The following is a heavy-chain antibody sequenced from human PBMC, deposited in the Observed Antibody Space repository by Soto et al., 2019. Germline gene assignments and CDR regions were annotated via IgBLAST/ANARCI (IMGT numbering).Heavy chain of an antibody. Sequence: PGGSLRLSCAASGFTVSSNYMSWVRQAPGKGLEWVSVIYSGGTTYYADSVKGRLTISRDNSKNTLYLQMSSLRAEDTALYYCDSAVAGTFHWGQGTLVTVPS. J-gene: IGHJ4*02. CDR3: DSAVAGTFH. CDR1: GFTVSSNY. D-gene: IGHD6-19*01. CDR2: IYSGGTT. V-gene: IGHV3-66*01.